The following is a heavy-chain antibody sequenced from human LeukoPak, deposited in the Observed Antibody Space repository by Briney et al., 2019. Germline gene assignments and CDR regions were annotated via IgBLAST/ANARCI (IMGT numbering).Heavy chain of an antibody. Sequence: SVKVSCKASGFPFSISAMQWVRQARGQRLEWIGWIVVGSGNTNYAQEFHERVTITRDMSTTTTYMELSNLTSEDTAFYYCAAEGNRDGYPGYWGQGTLVTVSS. J-gene: IGHJ4*02. D-gene: IGHD5-24*01. CDR1: GFPFSISA. V-gene: IGHV1-58*02. CDR2: IVVGSGNT. CDR3: AAEGNRDGYPGY.